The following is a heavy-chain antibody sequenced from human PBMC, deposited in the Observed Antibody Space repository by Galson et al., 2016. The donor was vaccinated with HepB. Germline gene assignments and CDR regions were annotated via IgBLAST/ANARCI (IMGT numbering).Heavy chain of an antibody. Sequence: SVKVSCKASGYTYTSYGISWVRQAPGQGLEWMGWISAYNGNTNYAQKLQGRVTMTTDTSTSTAYMELRSLRSDDTAVYYCARATFVLMVHANGRDYYGMDVWGQGTTVTVSS. V-gene: IGHV1-18*01. J-gene: IGHJ6*02. CDR3: ARATFVLMVHANGRDYYGMDV. CDR1: GYTYTSYG. CDR2: ISAYNGNT. D-gene: IGHD2-8*01.